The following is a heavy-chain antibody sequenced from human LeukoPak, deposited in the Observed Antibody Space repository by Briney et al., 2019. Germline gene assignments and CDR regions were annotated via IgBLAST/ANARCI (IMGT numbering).Heavy chain of an antibody. Sequence: ASVKVSCKASGYTFTSYGISWVRQAPGQGLEWMGIINPSGGSTSYAQKFQGRVTMTRDTSTSTVYMELSSLRSEDTAVYYCARDSGYLYFDYWGQGTLVTVSS. CDR2: INPSGGST. CDR1: GYTFTSYG. V-gene: IGHV1-46*01. CDR3: ARDSGYLYFDY. J-gene: IGHJ4*02. D-gene: IGHD3-22*01.